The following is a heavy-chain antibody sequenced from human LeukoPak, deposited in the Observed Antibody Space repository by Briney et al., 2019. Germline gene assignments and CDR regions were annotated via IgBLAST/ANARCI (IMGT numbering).Heavy chain of an antibody. CDR2: IYYSGST. V-gene: IGHV4-30-4*01. D-gene: IGHD3-22*01. CDR3: ARVPYYYDSSGYYSGTYYFDY. Sequence: SETLSLTCTVSGGSISSGDYYWSWIRQPPGKGLEWIGYIYYSGSTYYNPSLKSRVTISVDTSKSQFSLKLSSVTAADTAVYYCARVPYYYDSSGYYSGTYYFDYWGQGTLVTVSS. CDR1: GGSISSGDYY. J-gene: IGHJ4*02.